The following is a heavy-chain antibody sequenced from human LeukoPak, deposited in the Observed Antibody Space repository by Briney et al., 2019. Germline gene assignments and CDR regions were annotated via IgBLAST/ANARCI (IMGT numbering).Heavy chain of an antibody. J-gene: IGHJ4*02. Sequence: ASVKVSCKASGYTFTGYYMHWVRQAPGQGLEWMGRINPNSGGTNYAQKFQGRVTMTRDTSISTAYMELSRLRSDDTAVYYCARIRYYYDSSGYYYYFDYWGQGTLVTVSS. V-gene: IGHV1-2*06. CDR3: ARIRYYYDSSGYYYYFDY. CDR2: INPNSGGT. CDR1: GYTFTGYY. D-gene: IGHD3-22*01.